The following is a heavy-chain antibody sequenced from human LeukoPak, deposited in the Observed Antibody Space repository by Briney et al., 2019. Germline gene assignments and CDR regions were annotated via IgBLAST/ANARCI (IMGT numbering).Heavy chain of an antibody. D-gene: IGHD4-17*01. Sequence: GGSLRLSCAASGFTFSSYAMSWVRQSPGKGLEWVSAISGSGGSTYYADSVKGRFTISRDNSKNTRYLQMNSLRAEDTAVYYCAKAMTTVTTSDYWGQGTLVTVSS. CDR3: AKAMTTVTTSDY. V-gene: IGHV3-23*01. CDR1: GFTFSSYA. CDR2: ISGSGGST. J-gene: IGHJ4*02.